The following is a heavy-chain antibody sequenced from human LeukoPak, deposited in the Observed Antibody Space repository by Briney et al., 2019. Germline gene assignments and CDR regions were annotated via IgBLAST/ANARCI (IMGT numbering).Heavy chain of an antibody. D-gene: IGHD4-17*01. Sequence: GGSLRLSCAASGLSFNTYSMNWVRQAPGRGLEWVSSISSSSKFIYYADSVKGRFTISRDNAKTSLFLQMNSLRVEDTAVYYCARDGGLGDYASVGYLDYWGQGTPVTVSS. CDR1: GLSFNTYS. V-gene: IGHV3-21*01. CDR3: ARDGGLGDYASVGYLDY. CDR2: ISSSSKFI. J-gene: IGHJ4*02.